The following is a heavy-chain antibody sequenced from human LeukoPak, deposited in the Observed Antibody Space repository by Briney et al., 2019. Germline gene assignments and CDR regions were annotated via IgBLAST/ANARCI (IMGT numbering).Heavy chain of an antibody. J-gene: IGHJ6*03. D-gene: IGHD6-19*01. CDR2: IRYDGSDK. Sequence: GGSLRLSCTASGFIFSRYVMHWVRQVPGKGLEWVAFIRYDGSDKNYADSVKGRFTISRDNSKNMVNLQMNSLRPDDTAVYYCAKDKIPVAGVYCYYMDVWGKGTAVSVSS. V-gene: IGHV3-30*02. CDR1: GFIFSRYV. CDR3: AKDKIPVAGVYCYYMDV.